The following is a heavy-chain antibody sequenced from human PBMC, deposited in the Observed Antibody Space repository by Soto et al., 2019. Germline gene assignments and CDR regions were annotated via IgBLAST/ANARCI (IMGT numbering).Heavy chain of an antibody. D-gene: IGHD3-9*01. CDR3: ARHTGLVNDAFDI. J-gene: IGHJ3*02. V-gene: IGHV4-39*01. Sequence: QLQLQESGPGLVKPSETLSLTCTVSGGSISSSSYYWGWIRQPPGKGLEWIGSIYYSGSTYYNPSLKSRVTISVDTSKNQFSLKLSSVTAADTAVYYCARHTGLVNDAFDIWGQGTMVTVSS. CDR1: GGSISSSSYY. CDR2: IYYSGST.